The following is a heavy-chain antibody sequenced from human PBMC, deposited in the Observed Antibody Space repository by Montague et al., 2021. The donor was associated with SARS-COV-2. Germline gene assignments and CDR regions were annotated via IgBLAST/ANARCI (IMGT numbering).Heavy chain of an antibody. J-gene: IGHJ4*02. CDR2: IYSSGIT. V-gene: IGHV4-59*01. D-gene: IGHD1-26*01. CDR1: GDPMNGYY. CDR3: ARNMLGGATFDL. Sequence: SETLSLTCSVSGDPMNGYYWSWIRQSPGRGLEWIGYIYSSGITNYNPSLKTRLIISVDTSKNRFSLKLNSVTDADTAIYYCARNMLGGATFDLWGQGTLVTVSS.